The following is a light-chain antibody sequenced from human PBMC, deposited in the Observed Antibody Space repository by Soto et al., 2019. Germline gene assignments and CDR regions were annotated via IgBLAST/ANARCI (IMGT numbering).Light chain of an antibody. CDR2: KAS. Sequence: DIQMTQSPSTLSASVGDRVTITCRASRSISNSLAWYQQKPGKAPNLLIYKASSLESGVPSRFSGSGYGTEFTLTISSLQPDDFATYYCRQYVSYPVTFGGGTKVEMK. CDR3: RQYVSYPVT. J-gene: IGKJ4*01. CDR1: RSISNS. V-gene: IGKV1-5*03.